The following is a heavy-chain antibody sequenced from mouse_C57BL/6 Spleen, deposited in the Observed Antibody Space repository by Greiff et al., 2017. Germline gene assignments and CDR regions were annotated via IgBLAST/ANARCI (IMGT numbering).Heavy chain of an antibody. CDR3: TFYGNLAWFAY. CDR2: IDPEDGDT. J-gene: IGHJ3*01. D-gene: IGHD2-1*01. V-gene: IGHV14-1*01. Sequence: VQLQQSGAELVRPGASVKLSCTASGFNIKDYYMHWVKQRPEQGLEWIGRIDPEDGDTEYAPKFQGKATLTADTSSITAYLQLSSLTSEDTAVYYCTFYGNLAWFAYWGQGTLVTVSA. CDR1: GFNIKDYY.